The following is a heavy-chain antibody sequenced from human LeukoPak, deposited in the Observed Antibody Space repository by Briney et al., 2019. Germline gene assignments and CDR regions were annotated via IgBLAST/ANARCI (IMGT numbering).Heavy chain of an antibody. J-gene: IGHJ4*02. V-gene: IGHV3-30*04. D-gene: IGHD3-22*01. CDR2: ISYDGSNK. CDR1: GFTFSSYA. CDR3: ARDGGVGLGRYYYDSSGYPQYYFDC. Sequence: GGSLRLSCPASGFTFSSYAMHWVRQAPGKGLEWVAVISYDGSNKYYADSVKGRFTISRDNSKNTLYLQMNSLRAEDTAVYYCARDGGVGLGRYYYDSSGYPQYYFDCGGQGTLVTVSS.